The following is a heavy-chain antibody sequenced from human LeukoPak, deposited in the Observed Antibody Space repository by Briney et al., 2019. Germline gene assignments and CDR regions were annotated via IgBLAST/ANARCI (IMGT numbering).Heavy chain of an antibody. V-gene: IGHV5-10-1*01. Sequence: PGESLKISCKGSGYSFTSYWISWVRPMPGKGLEWMGRIDPSDSYTKYSPSFQGHATISADKSISTAYLQWSSLKASDTAMYYCARYRDGSGSHYYAFDIWGQGTMVTVSS. CDR3: ARYRDGSGSHYYAFDI. D-gene: IGHD3-10*01. J-gene: IGHJ3*02. CDR2: IDPSDSYT. CDR1: GYSFTSYW.